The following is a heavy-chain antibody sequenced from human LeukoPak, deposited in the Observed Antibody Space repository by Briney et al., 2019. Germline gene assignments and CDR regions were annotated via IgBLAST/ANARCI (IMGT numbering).Heavy chain of an antibody. Sequence: PGGSLRLSCAASGFTFSSYAMSWVRQAPGKGLEWVSAISGSGGSTYYADSVKGRFTISRDNSKNTLYLQMNSLRAEDTAVYYCAKVVVVVVAANDAFDIWVQGTMVTVSS. CDR1: GFTFSSYA. D-gene: IGHD2-15*01. J-gene: IGHJ3*02. V-gene: IGHV3-23*01. CDR2: ISGSGGST. CDR3: AKVVVVVVAANDAFDI.